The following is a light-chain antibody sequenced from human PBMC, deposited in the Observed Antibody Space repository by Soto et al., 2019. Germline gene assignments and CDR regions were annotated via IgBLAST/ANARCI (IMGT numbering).Light chain of an antibody. CDR2: GAS. Sequence: EIVMPQSPVTLSVSPGERVTLSCRASQNVNINLAWYQQRPGQAPRVLIYGASNRASGIPDRFSGSGSGTDFTLTISSLEPDDFALYYCQQYKDWPPLTCGGGTRVEIK. V-gene: IGKV3D-15*01. CDR1: QNVNIN. J-gene: IGKJ4*01. CDR3: QQYKDWPPLT.